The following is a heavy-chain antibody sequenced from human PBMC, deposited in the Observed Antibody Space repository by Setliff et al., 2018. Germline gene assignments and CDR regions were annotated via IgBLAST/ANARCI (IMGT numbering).Heavy chain of an antibody. V-gene: IGHV1-69*10. CDR1: GGTFSSYA. CDR3: ASDLPYYNFWSGPSTPGWFDP. J-gene: IGHJ5*02. D-gene: IGHD3-3*01. Sequence: SVKVSCKASGGTFSSYAISWVRQAPGQGLVWMGGIIPILGIANYAQKFQGRVTITADESTSTAYMALSSLRSEDTAVYYCASDLPYYNFWSGPSTPGWFDPWGQGTLVTVSS. CDR2: IIPILGIA.